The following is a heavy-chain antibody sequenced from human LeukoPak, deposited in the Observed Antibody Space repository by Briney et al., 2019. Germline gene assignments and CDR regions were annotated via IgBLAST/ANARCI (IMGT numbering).Heavy chain of an antibody. J-gene: IGHJ6*03. V-gene: IGHV1-69*06. CDR1: GGTFSSYA. CDR2: IIPIFGTA. D-gene: IGHD3-10*01. Sequence: GASVKVSCKASGGTFSSYAISWVRQAPRQGLEWMGGIIPIFGTANYAQKFQGRVTITADKSTSTAYMELSSLRSEDTAVYYCARGLITMVRGVSYYYYYYYMDVWGKGTTVTVSS. CDR3: ARGLITMVRGVSYYYYYYYMDV.